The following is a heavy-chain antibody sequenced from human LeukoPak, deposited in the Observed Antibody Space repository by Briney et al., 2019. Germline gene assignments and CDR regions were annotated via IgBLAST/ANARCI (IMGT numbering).Heavy chain of an antibody. V-gene: IGHV1-2*02. CDR2: INPNSGGT. CDR3: AREGHVLRYFDWLPAQYNWFDP. Sequence: WASVKVSCKASGYTFTGYYMHWVRQAPGQGLEWMGWINPNSGGTNYAQKFQGRVTMTRDTSISTVYMELSSLRSEDTAVYYCAREGHVLRYFDWLPAQYNWFDPWGQGTLVTVSS. D-gene: IGHD3-9*01. J-gene: IGHJ5*02. CDR1: GYTFTGYY.